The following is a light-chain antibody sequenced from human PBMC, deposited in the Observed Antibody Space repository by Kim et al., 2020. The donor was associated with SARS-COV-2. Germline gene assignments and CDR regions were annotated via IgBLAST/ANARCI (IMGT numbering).Light chain of an antibody. Sequence: VSPGERATLSCRASQSVSSRLAWYQQKPGQAARLLIYGTSTRAAGIPARFSGSGSGTEFTLTINSLQSEDFAIYYCQQYNNWPPYTFGQGTKLEI. CDR3: QQYNNWPPYT. V-gene: IGKV3-15*01. J-gene: IGKJ2*01. CDR2: GTS. CDR1: QSVSSR.